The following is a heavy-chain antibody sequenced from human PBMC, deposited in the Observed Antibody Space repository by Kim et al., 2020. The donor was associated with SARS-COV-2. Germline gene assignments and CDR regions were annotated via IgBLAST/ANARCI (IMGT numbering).Heavy chain of an antibody. V-gene: IGHV4-59*09. J-gene: IGHJ5*02. CDR3: ASGLWFGDANWFDP. D-gene: IGHD3-10*01. Sequence: NPSRKERVTISVDTYKTQFSRKLSSVTAADTAVYYCASGLWFGDANWFDPWGQGTLVTVSS.